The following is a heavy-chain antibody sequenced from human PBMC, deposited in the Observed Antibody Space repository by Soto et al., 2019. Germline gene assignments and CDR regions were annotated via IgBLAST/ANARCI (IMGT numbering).Heavy chain of an antibody. D-gene: IGHD5-12*01. CDR2: IKQDGSAK. Sequence: GGSLRLSCAASGFTFGNYWMTWVRQAPGKGLEWVANIKQDGSAKYYVDSVKGRFTISRDNAKNSLFLQMNSLRAEDTAVYYCVRDDLGIVATIFVYWGQGTQVTVSS. J-gene: IGHJ4*02. CDR3: VRDDLGIVATIFVY. V-gene: IGHV3-7*05. CDR1: GFTFGNYW.